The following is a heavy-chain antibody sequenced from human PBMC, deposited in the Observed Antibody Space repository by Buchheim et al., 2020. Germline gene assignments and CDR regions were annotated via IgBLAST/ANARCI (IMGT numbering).Heavy chain of an antibody. V-gene: IGHV4-39*01. CDR1: GGSISSSSYY. D-gene: IGHD2-2*01. J-gene: IGHJ4*02. CDR3: ARPSRTSCPGQHYFDY. Sequence: QLQLQESGPGLVKPSETLSLTCTVSGGSISSSSYYWGWIRQPPGKGLEWIGSIYYSGSTYYNPSLKSRVTISVDTSKNQFSLKLSSVTAADTAVYYCARPSRTSCPGQHYFDYWGQGTL. CDR2: IYYSGST.